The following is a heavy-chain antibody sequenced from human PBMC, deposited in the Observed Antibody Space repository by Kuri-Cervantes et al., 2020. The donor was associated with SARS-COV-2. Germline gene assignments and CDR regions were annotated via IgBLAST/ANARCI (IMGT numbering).Heavy chain of an antibody. CDR2: IYWNDDK. D-gene: IGHD3-10*01. CDR1: GFSLRTSGVG. V-gene: IGHV2-5*01. Sequence: SGPTLVKPTQTLTLTCTFSGFSLRTSGVGVGWIHQPPGKALEWLALIYWNDDKRYSPSLKSRLTITKDTPRNQVVLTMTNMDPVDTATYYCAHSPPPPRKIITMVRGVINYFDYWGQGTLVTVSS. J-gene: IGHJ4*02. CDR3: AHSPPPPRKIITMVRGVINYFDY.